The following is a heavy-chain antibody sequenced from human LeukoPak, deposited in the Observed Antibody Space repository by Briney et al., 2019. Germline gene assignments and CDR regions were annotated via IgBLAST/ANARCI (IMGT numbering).Heavy chain of an antibody. CDR2: ISAYNGNT. D-gene: IGHD3-3*01. CDR1: GYTFTSYG. CDR3: ASSPGIFGVVNFDY. V-gene: IGHV1-18*01. Sequence: ASVKVSCKASGYTFTSYGISWVRQAPGQGLEWMGWISAYNGNTNYAQKLQGRVTMTTDTSTSTAYMELRSLRSDDTAVYYCASSPGIFGVVNFDYWGQGTLVTVSS. J-gene: IGHJ4*02.